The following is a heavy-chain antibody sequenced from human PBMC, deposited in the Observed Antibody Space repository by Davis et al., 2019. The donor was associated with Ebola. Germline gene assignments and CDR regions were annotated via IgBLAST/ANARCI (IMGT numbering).Heavy chain of an antibody. V-gene: IGHV3-21*01. Sequence: GESLKISCAASGFTFSSYSMNWVRQAPGKGLEWVSSISSSSSYIYYADSVKGRFTISRDNSKNTLYLQMNSLRAEDTAVYYCASGSYSSGWYSLTEYFDYWGQGTLVTVSS. CDR2: ISSSSSYI. CDR3: ASGSYSSGWYSLTEYFDY. CDR1: GFTFSSYS. J-gene: IGHJ4*02. D-gene: IGHD6-19*01.